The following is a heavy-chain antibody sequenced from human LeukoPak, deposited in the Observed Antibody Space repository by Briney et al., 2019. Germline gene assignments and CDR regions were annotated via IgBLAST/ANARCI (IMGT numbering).Heavy chain of an antibody. CDR2: ISSSGSTI. CDR1: GFTFSSYE. J-gene: IGHJ4*02. Sequence: TGGSLRLSCAASGFTFSSYEMNWVRQAPGKGLEWVSYISSSGSTIYYADSVKGRFTISRDNAKNSLYLQMNSLRAEDTAVYYCARGDTRMAAYGPSLGFDYWGQGTLVTVSS. D-gene: IGHD3-16*01. V-gene: IGHV3-48*03. CDR3: ARGDTRMAAYGPSLGFDY.